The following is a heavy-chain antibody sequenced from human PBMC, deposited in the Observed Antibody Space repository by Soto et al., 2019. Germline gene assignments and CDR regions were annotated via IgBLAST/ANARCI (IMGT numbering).Heavy chain of an antibody. J-gene: IGHJ4*02. CDR2: INPDNGHT. V-gene: IGHV1-3*01. CDR3: ATDPRYYDTTGYCLDN. Sequence: ASVKVSCKASGYTFTSFAIHSVRQAPGQRPEWMGWINPDNGHTRYSQKFQGRVTITRDTSASAAYMELSSLRSDDTAVYYCATDPRYYDTTGYCLDNWGQGTLVTVPS. D-gene: IGHD3-22*01. CDR1: GYTFTSFA.